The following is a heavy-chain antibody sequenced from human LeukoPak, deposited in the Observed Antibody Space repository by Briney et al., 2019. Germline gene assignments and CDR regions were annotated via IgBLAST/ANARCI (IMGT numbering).Heavy chain of an antibody. CDR3: AKDRVEGVPGDY. J-gene: IGHJ4*02. Sequence: GGSLRLSCAGSGFTFSSHWIGWVRQVPGKGLEWVSGISGSGGSTYNADSVKGRFTISRDNSKNTLYLQMNSLRAEDTAVYYCAKDRVEGVPGDYWGQGTLVTVSS. CDR1: GFTFSSHW. CDR2: ISGSGGST. D-gene: IGHD1-1*01. V-gene: IGHV3-23*01.